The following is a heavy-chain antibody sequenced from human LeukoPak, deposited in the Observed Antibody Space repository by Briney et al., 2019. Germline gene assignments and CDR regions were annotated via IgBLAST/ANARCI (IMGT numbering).Heavy chain of an antibody. V-gene: IGHV4-59*01. CDR1: GGSITSYY. CDR3: ARLFGELRANYYYYGMDV. J-gene: IGHJ6*02. D-gene: IGHD3-10*02. CDR2: IYYSGST. Sequence: SETLSLTCTVSGGSITSYYWSWIRQPPGKGLEWIGYIYYSGSTNYNPSLKSRVTISVDTSKNQFSLKLSSVTAADTAVYYCARLFGELRANYYYYGMDVWGQGTTVTVSS.